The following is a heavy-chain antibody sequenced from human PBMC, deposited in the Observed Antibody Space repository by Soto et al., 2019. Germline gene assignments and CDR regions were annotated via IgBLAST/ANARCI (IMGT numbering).Heavy chain of an antibody. Sequence: ASVKVSCKASGYTFTGYYMHWVRQAPGQGLEWMGWINPNSGGTNYAHKFQGWVTMTRDTSISTAYMELSRLRSDDTAVYYCARDRGYYDFWSGYYEGDNWFDPWGQGTLVTVSS. CDR1: GYTFTGYY. V-gene: IGHV1-2*04. CDR2: INPNSGGT. D-gene: IGHD3-3*01. CDR3: ARDRGYYDFWSGYYEGDNWFDP. J-gene: IGHJ5*02.